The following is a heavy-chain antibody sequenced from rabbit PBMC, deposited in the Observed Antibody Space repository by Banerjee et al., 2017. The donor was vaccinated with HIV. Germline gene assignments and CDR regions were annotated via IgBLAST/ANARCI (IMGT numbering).Heavy chain of an antibody. CDR2: IDPVFGIT. J-gene: IGHJ4*01. CDR1: GFSFSSNW. V-gene: IGHV1S7*01. Sequence: QSLEESGGGLVKPGGTLTLTCTVSGFSFSSNWICWVRQAPGKGLEWIGYIDPVFGITYYANWVNGRFSISRENAQNTVFLQMTSLTAADTATYFCARDGAGGSYFDLRGPGTLVTVS. D-gene: IGHD8-1*01. CDR3: ARDGAGGSYFDL.